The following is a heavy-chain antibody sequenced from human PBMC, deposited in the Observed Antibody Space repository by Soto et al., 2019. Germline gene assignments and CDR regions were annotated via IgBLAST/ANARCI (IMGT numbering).Heavy chain of an antibody. CDR1: GFTFSSYA. V-gene: IGHV3-23*01. Sequence: GGSLRLSCAASGFTFSSYAMSWVRQAPGKGLEWVSAISGSGGSTYYADSVKGRFTISRDNSKNTPYLQMNSLRAEDTAVYYCAKQIVPYRAFDYWGQGTLVTVSS. CDR3: AKQIVPYRAFDY. CDR2: ISGSGGST. J-gene: IGHJ4*02. D-gene: IGHD1-26*01.